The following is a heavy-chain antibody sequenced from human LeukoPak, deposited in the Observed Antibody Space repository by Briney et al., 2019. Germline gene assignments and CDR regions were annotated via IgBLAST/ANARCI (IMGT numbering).Heavy chain of an antibody. CDR3: AKALRERLWFGELSY. CDR2: IWYDGSNK. CDR1: GFTFSSYA. J-gene: IGHJ4*02. D-gene: IGHD3-10*01. V-gene: IGHV3-33*06. Sequence: HSGGSLRLSCAASGFTFSSYAISWVRQAPGKWLEWVAVIWYDGSNKYYADSVKGRFTISRDNSKNTMYLQMNGLGAEDTAVYYCAKALRERLWFGELSYWGPGTLVTVSS.